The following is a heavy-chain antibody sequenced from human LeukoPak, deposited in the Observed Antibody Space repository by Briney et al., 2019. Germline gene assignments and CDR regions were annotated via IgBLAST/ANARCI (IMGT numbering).Heavy chain of an antibody. CDR3: ARDRAVDAGGIDF. CDR2: IHHSGSA. J-gene: IGHJ4*02. Sequence: SQTLSLTCTVSGDSISSGDFYWIWVRQPPGKGLEWIAYIHHSGSAFYSRSLKRRVTISVDSSKNQFSLRLTSVTAADTAVYFCARDRAVDAGGIDFWGQGTLVTVSP. V-gene: IGHV4-30-4*01. D-gene: IGHD5-18*01. CDR1: GDSISSGDFY.